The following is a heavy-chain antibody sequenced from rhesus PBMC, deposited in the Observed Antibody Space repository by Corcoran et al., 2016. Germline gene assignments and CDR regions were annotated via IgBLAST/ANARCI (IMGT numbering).Heavy chain of an antibody. CDR2: IGGSSGST. CDR1: GYSLSSGYG. CDR3: ARAGNTVTHRFNRFDV. Sequence: QVQLQESGPGLVKPSETLSLTCAVSGYSLSSGYGWSWIRQPPGQGLAWIGYIGGSSGSTNYNPSLKSRVTISKDTSKNQFSLKLSSVTAADTAVYYCARAGNTVTHRFNRFDVWGPGVLVTVSS. V-gene: IGHV4-127*01. J-gene: IGHJ5-1*01. D-gene: IGHD4-23*01.